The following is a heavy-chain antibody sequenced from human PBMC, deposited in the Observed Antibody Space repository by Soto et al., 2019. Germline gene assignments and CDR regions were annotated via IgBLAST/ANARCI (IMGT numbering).Heavy chain of an antibody. Sequence: GGSLRLSCAASGFTFSNYAMSWVRQAPGKGLEWVSAISGSVGSTYYADSVEGRFTISRDNSKNTLYLQMNSLRAEDTALYYCAKEGNIVIVPAADAFDIWGQGTMVTVSS. J-gene: IGHJ3*02. CDR1: GFTFSNYA. CDR2: ISGSVGST. CDR3: AKEGNIVIVPAADAFDI. V-gene: IGHV3-23*01. D-gene: IGHD2-2*01.